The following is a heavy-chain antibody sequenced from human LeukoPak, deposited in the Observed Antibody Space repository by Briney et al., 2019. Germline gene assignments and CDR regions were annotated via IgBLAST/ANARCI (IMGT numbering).Heavy chain of an antibody. CDR2: ISAYNGNT. Sequence: GASVKVSCKASGYTFISYGISWVRQAPGQGLEWMGWISAYNGNTNYAQKLQGRVTMTTDTSTSTAYMELRSLRSDDTAVYYCARAQGIVATTSGGYWGQGTLVTVSS. D-gene: IGHD5-12*01. V-gene: IGHV1-18*01. J-gene: IGHJ4*02. CDR3: ARAQGIVATTSGGY. CDR1: GYTFISYG.